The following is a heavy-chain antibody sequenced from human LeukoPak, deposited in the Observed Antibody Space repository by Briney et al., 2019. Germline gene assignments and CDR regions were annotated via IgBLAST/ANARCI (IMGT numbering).Heavy chain of an antibody. CDR2: IIPILGIA. D-gene: IGHD1-26*01. Sequence: SVKLSCKASAGTFSSYTISWVRHAPGHGLEWMGRIIPILGIANYAQKFQGRVTITADKYTSTAYMELSSLRSEDTAVYYCARQATSIVGATTNWFDPWGQGTLVAVSS. V-gene: IGHV1-69*02. J-gene: IGHJ5*02. CDR1: AGTFSSYT. CDR3: ARQATSIVGATTNWFDP.